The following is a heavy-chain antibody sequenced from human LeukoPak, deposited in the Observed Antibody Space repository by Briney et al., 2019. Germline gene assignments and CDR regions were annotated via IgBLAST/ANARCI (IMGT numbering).Heavy chain of an antibody. CDR1: GFTFSSYG. D-gene: IGHD3-22*01. Sequence: PGGSLRLSCAASGFTFSSYGMHWVRQAPGKGLEWVAIISYDGSNKYYADSVKGRFTISRDNSKNTLYLQMNSLRAEDTAVYYCAKEPDYYDTYWGQGTLVTVSS. CDR3: AKEPDYYDTY. J-gene: IGHJ4*02. V-gene: IGHV3-30*18. CDR2: ISYDGSNK.